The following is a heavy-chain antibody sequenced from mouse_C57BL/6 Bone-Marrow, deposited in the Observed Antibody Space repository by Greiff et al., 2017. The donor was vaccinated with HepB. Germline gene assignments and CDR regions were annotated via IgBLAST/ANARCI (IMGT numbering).Heavy chain of an antibody. CDR1: GYTFTSYW. D-gene: IGHD2-4*01. V-gene: IGHV1-59*01. Sequence: QVQLQQPGAELVRPGPSVKLSCKASGYTFTSYWMHWVKQRPGQGLEWIGVIDPSDSYTNYNQKFKGTATLTVDTSSSTAYMQLSSLTSEDSAVYYCARVDYDYDGDYWGQGTTLTVSS. J-gene: IGHJ2*01. CDR3: ARVDYDYDGDY. CDR2: IDPSDSYT.